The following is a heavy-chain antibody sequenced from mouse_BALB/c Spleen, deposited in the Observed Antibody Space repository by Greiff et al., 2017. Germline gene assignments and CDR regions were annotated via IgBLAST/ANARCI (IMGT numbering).Heavy chain of an antibody. CDR1: GFTFSSYT. V-gene: IGHV5-12-2*01. Sequence: EVQLVESGGGLLQPGGSLKLSCAASGFTFSSYTMSWVRQTPEKRLEWVAYISNGGGSTYYPDTVKGRFTISRDNAKNTLYLQMSSLKSEDTAMYYCARRGFSNAMDYWGQGTSVTVSS. CDR3: ARRGFSNAMDY. J-gene: IGHJ4*01. CDR2: ISNGGGST.